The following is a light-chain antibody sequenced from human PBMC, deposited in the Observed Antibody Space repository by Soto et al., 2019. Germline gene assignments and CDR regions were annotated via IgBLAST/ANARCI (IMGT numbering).Light chain of an antibody. CDR3: QSYDSSLSGSV. V-gene: IGLV2-14*01. Sequence: QSALTQPASVSGSPGQSITISCTGTSSDVGGYNSVSWYQLHPGKAPELMIYEVSNRPSGVSNRFSGSKSGTSASLAITGLQAEDEADYYCQSYDSSLSGSVFGGGTKLTVL. CDR2: EVS. CDR1: SSDVGGYNS. J-gene: IGLJ2*01.